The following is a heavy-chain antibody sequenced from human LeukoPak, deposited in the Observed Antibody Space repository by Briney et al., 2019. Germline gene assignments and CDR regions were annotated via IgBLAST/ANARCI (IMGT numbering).Heavy chain of an antibody. Sequence: PSETLSLTCTVSGGSISSGSYYRSWIRQPAGKGLEWIGRIHSSGTSYYNSSLRSRVTMSIDTSQNQFSLKLTAVTAADTAVYYCARDQFRSSFDYWGQGTLVTVSS. J-gene: IGHJ4*02. CDR2: IHSSGTS. CDR3: ARDQFRSSFDY. V-gene: IGHV4-61*02. CDR1: GGSISSGSYY.